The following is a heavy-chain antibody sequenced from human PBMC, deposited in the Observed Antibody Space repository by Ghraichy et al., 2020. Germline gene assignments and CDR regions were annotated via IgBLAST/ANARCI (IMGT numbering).Heavy chain of an antibody. CDR2: INHSGST. CDR3: ASANPLSGMDV. CDR1: GGSFSGYY. V-gene: IGHV4-34*01. Sequence: SETLSLTCAVYGGSFSGYYWSWIRQPPGKGLEWIGEINHSGSTNYNPSLKSRVTISVDTSKNQFSLKLSSVTAADTAVYYCASANPLSGMDVWGQGTTVTVSS. J-gene: IGHJ6*02.